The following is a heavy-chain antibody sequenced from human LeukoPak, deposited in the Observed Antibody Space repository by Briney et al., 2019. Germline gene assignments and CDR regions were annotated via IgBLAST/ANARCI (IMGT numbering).Heavy chain of an antibody. D-gene: IGHD4-23*01. V-gene: IGHV4-61*02. CDR3: ERDLDYGGTTAFD. CDR1: GGSISSGSYY. Sequence: SETLSLTCTVSGGSISSGSYYWSWIRQPAGKGLEWIGRIYTSGSTNYNPSLKSRVTISVDTSKNQFSLKLSSVTAADTAVYYCERDLDYGGTTAFDWGQGTLVTVSS. CDR2: IYTSGST. J-gene: IGHJ4*02.